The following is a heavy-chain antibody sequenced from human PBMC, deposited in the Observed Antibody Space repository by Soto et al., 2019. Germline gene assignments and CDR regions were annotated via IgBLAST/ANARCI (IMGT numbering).Heavy chain of an antibody. V-gene: IGHV3-11*01. CDR2: INSRSDIV. J-gene: IGHJ4*02. Sequence: QAQLVQSGGGLVKPGGSLRLACAASGFKFNDYFMTWVRQPPGRGLEWVSYINSRSDIVYYADSVKGRFTISRDNARKSLSLQMDSLRADDTAVYYCARGYYYGSMWAQGSLVTVSS. D-gene: IGHD3-10*01. CDR3: ARGYYYGSM. CDR1: GFKFNDYF.